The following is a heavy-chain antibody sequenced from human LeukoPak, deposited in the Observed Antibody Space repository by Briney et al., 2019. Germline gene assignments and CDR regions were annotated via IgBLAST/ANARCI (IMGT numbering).Heavy chain of an antibody. CDR3: AGADQLEPRWY. J-gene: IGHJ4*02. Sequence: GGSLRLSCAASGFTFSSYSMNWVRQAPGKGLEWVSSISSSSSYIYYADSVKGRFTISRDNAKSSLYLQMNSLRAEDTAVYYCAGADQLEPRWYWGQGTLVTVSS. V-gene: IGHV3-21*01. CDR1: GFTFSSYS. CDR2: ISSSSSYI. D-gene: IGHD1-1*01.